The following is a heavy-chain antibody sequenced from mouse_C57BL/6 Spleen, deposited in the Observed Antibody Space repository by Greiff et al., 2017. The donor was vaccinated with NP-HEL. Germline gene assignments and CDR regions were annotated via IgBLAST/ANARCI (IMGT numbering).Heavy chain of an antibody. V-gene: IGHV14-2*01. D-gene: IGHD1-1*01. J-gene: IGHJ4*01. Sequence: VQLQQSGAELVKPGASVKLSCTASGFNIKDYYMHWVKQRTEQGLEWIGRIDPEDGATKYAPKFQGKAPITADTSSNTAYLQLSSLTSEDTAVYYGARRVANYYAMEDWGQGTSVTGSS. CDR2: IDPEDGAT. CDR1: GFNIKDYY. CDR3: ARRVANYYAMED.